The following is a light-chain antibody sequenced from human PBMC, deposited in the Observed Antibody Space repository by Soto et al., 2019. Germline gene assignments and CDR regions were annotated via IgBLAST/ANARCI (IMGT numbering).Light chain of an antibody. CDR1: QVISTS. CDR2: AAS. J-gene: IGKJ1*01. V-gene: IGKV1-39*01. CDR3: QQSYSTPPWT. Sequence: PSFLSPSIGESVTITFRASQVISTSLAWYQVKPGKAPKLLIYAASNLQSGVPSRFSGSGSGTDFTLTISSLQPEDFATYFCQQSYSTPPWTFGQGTKVDIK.